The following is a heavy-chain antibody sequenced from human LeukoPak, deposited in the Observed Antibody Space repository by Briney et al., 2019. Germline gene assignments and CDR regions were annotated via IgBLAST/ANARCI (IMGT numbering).Heavy chain of an antibody. V-gene: IGHV1-24*01. CDR2: FDPEDGET. D-gene: IGHD1-26*01. Sequence: ASLKVSCKVSGYTLTELSMHWVRQAPGKGLEWMGGFDPEDGETIYAQKFQGRVTMTEDTSTDTAYMELSSLRSEDTAVYYCATAGIVGAIPRYYFDYWGQGTLVTVSS. CDR3: ATAGIVGAIPRYYFDY. CDR1: GYTLTELS. J-gene: IGHJ4*02.